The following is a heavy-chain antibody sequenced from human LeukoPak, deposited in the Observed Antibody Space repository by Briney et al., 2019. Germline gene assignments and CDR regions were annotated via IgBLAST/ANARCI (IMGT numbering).Heavy chain of an antibody. CDR2: IIPIFGTA. D-gene: IGHD5-18*01. CDR3: ARCGYSYGYTPNYYYYGMDV. CDR1: GGTFSSYA. Sequence: ASVKVSCKASGGTFSSYAISWVRQAPGQGLEWMGGIIPIFGTANYAQKSQGRVTITADESTSTAYMELSSLRSEDTAVYYCARCGYSYGYTPNYYYYGMDVWGQGTTVTVSS. J-gene: IGHJ6*02. V-gene: IGHV1-69*13.